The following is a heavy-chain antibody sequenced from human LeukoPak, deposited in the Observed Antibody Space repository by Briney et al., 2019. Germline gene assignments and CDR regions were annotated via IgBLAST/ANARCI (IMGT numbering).Heavy chain of an antibody. Sequence: INSDGSNTSYADSVRGRFSISRDNAKNTLFLQMNSLRVEDTAVYYCARRGNYSGSSGFKYWGQGTLVTVSS. CDR2: INSDGSNT. J-gene: IGHJ4*02. V-gene: IGHV3-74*01. D-gene: IGHD3-22*01. CDR3: ARRGNYSGSSGFKY.